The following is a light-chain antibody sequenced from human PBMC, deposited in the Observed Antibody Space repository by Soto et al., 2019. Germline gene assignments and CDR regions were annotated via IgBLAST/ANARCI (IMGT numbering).Light chain of an antibody. CDR3: MQPLENFRT. Sequence: DIVMTQSPLSLPVTPGEPSSISCMSSSRLLHKNGYNYVDWYMQKPGQSPQLLIYLGSNRASGVPDRFSGSGSDTYFTLEISRVEADDVGVYYCMQPLENFRTFGQGTKVDI. J-gene: IGKJ1*01. CDR1: SRLLHKNGYNY. CDR2: LGS. V-gene: IGKV2-28*01.